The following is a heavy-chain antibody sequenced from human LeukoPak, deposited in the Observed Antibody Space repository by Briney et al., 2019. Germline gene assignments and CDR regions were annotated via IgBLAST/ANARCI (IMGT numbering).Heavy chain of an antibody. Sequence: TSETLSLTCSVSGDSVSRSDSYWDWIRQPPGKGLEWIGTIYYSGRTYYSPSLKSRVTMSVDPSNNQFSLNLRSVTAADTALYYYARRRYYDGSGYLEWGQGTLLSVSS. V-gene: IGHV4-39*01. D-gene: IGHD3-22*01. J-gene: IGHJ1*01. CDR3: ARRRYYDGSGYLE. CDR2: IYYSGRT. CDR1: GDSVSRSDSY.